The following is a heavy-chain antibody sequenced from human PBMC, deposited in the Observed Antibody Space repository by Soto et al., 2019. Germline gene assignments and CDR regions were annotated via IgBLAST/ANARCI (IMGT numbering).Heavy chain of an antibody. CDR3: ARQGIAAAGTGDWFDP. D-gene: IGHD6-13*01. Sequence: GESLKISCNGSGYSFTIYWSRWVRQMPGKGLEWMGRIDPSDSYTNYSPSFQGHVTISADKSISTAYLQWSSLKASDTAMYYCARQGIAAAGTGDWFDPWGQGALVTVSS. CDR2: IDPSDSYT. J-gene: IGHJ5*02. V-gene: IGHV5-10-1*01. CDR1: GYSFTIYW.